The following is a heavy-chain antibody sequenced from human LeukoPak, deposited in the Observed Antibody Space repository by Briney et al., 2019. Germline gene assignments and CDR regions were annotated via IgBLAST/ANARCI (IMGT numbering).Heavy chain of an antibody. CDR3: ARAASIAVAGLLNI. V-gene: IGHV1-69*13. CDR2: IIPIFGTA. J-gene: IGHJ3*02. Sequence: SVKISCKASGGTFSSYAISWVRQAPGQGLEWMGGIIPIFGTANYAQKCHGRVTITANESTSTAYTELTSLTSEDTAVYYCARAASIAVAGLLNIWGQGTMVTVSS. D-gene: IGHD6-19*01. CDR1: GGTFSSYA.